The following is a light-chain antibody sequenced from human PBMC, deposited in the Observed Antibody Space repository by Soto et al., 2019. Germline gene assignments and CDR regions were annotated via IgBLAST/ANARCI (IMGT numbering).Light chain of an antibody. V-gene: IGKV3-11*01. CDR1: QSISKY. J-gene: IGKJ4*01. CDR2: DAS. CDR3: QQRSNWRGT. Sequence: EIVLTQSPVTLSLSPGERATLSCRASQSISKYLAWYQQKSGQAPRLLLYDASNRASGIPARFTGSGSGTDFTLTISSLEPEDFAVYYCQQRSNWRGTFGGGTKVEIK.